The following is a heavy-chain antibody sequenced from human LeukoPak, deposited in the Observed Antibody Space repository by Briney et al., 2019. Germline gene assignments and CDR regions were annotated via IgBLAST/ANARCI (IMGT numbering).Heavy chain of an antibody. CDR1: GFTFSSYE. J-gene: IGHJ5*02. V-gene: IGHV3-48*03. CDR3: ARLVVMVKANNWFDP. Sequence: GGSLRLSCAASGFTFSSYEMNWVRQAPGKGLEWVSYISSSGSTIYYADSVKGRFTISRDNAKNSLYLQMNSLRAEDTAVYYCARLVVMVKANNWFDPWGQGTLVTVSS. D-gene: IGHD3-22*01. CDR2: ISSSGSTI.